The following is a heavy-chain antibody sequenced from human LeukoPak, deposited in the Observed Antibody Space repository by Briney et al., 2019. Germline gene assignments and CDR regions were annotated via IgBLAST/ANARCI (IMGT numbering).Heavy chain of an antibody. CDR1: GYSFSSYW. Sequence: PGESLKISCKGSGYSFSSYWIAWVRQMPGKGLQWMGIIYPGDSDTRYSPSFQAQVTISADKSISTAYMELSSLRSEDTAVYYCARGLWFGELNFDYWGQGTLVTVSS. CDR2: IYPGDSDT. J-gene: IGHJ4*02. CDR3: ARGLWFGELNFDY. V-gene: IGHV5-51*01. D-gene: IGHD3-10*01.